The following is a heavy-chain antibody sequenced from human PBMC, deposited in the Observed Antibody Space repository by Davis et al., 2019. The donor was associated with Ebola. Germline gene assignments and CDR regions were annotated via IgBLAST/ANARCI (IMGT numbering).Heavy chain of an antibody. CDR1: GGSITSHSYY. D-gene: IGHD2-15*01. Sequence: MPSETLSLTCTVSGGSITSHSYYWALIRQPPGKGLEWIGSNYYSGSTYYNPSLKSRVTMSVDPSKSQFSLSLTSVTAADTAVYYCATLGRFCRGGICYSFDSWGQGTLVTVSS. CDR3: ATLGRFCRGGICYSFDS. J-gene: IGHJ4*02. V-gene: IGHV4-39*01. CDR2: NYYSGST.